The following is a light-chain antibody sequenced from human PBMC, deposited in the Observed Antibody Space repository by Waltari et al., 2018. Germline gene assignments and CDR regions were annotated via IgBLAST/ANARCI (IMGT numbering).Light chain of an antibody. Sequence: DVVLTQSPLSLPVTLGQPASISCRSSQSLVYSDGNTYLNWFHQRPGQSPRRLIYKVSDRDSGVPDRFSGSESGTEFTLKINRVEAEDVGVYYCMQGTHWPYTFGQGTRLEIK. CDR2: KVS. V-gene: IGKV2-30*01. CDR3: MQGTHWPYT. CDR1: QSLVYSDGNTY. J-gene: IGKJ2*01.